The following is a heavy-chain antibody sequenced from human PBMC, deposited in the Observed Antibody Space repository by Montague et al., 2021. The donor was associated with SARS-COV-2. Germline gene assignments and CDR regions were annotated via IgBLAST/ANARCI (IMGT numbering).Heavy chain of an antibody. Sequence: LVKPTQTLTLTCTFSGFSLSTSGMCVSWIRQPPGKGLEWFGEINHGGSTKYSPPLKSRLTISADTSKTQFPLKLTSLAAADTAVYFCARLRDGVVPSPILGAGPYYSYYYMDVWGRGTTVTVSS. CDR2: INHGGST. D-gene: IGHD2-15*01. J-gene: IGHJ6*03. V-gene: IGHV4-39*06. CDR1: GFSLSTSGM. CDR3: ARLRDGVVPSPILGAGPYYSYYYMDV.